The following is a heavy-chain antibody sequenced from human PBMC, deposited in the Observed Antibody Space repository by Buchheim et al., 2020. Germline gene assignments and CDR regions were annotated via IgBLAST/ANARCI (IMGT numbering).Heavy chain of an antibody. Sequence: EVQLVESGGGLVQPGGSLSLSCAASGFTFSSFWLSWVRQVLGKGLEGVATIKQDGCEKYYGDSVKGRFTISRDNAKNYLYLQMNSLRAEDTAVYYCARETHYYDSSGYYYYMDVWGKGTT. CDR2: IKQDGCEK. CDR1: GFTFSSFW. V-gene: IGHV3-7*01. CDR3: ARETHYYDSSGYYYYMDV. J-gene: IGHJ6*03. D-gene: IGHD3-22*01.